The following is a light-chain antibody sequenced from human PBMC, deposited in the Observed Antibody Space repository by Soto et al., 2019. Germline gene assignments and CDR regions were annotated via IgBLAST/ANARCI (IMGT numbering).Light chain of an antibody. V-gene: IGKV1-39*01. J-gene: IGKJ2*01. CDR1: QSISSY. CDR3: WQSDSTPYT. Sequence: DIQMTQSPSSLSASVGDRVTITCRASQSISSYLNWYQQKPGKAPKLLIYAASSLQSGVPSRFSGSGSVTDFTLTISSLQPEDFATYYCWQSDSTPYTFGQGTKLEIK. CDR2: AAS.